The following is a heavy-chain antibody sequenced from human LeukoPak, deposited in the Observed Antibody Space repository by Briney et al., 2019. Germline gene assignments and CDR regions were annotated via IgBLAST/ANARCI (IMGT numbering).Heavy chain of an antibody. CDR2: ISYDGSNK. J-gene: IGHJ4*02. V-gene: IGHV3-30*18. D-gene: IGHD3-22*01. Sequence: GGSLRLSCAASGFTFSSYGMHWVRQAPGKGLEWVAVISYDGSNKYYADSVKGRFTISRDNSKNTLYLQMSSLRAEDTAVYYCAKDTYYYDSSGYYRGMDYWGQGTLVTVSS. CDR3: AKDTYYYDSSGYYRGMDY. CDR1: GFTFSSYG.